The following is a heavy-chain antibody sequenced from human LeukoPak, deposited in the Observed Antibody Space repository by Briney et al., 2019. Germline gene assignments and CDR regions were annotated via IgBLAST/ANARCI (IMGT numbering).Heavy chain of an antibody. D-gene: IGHD3-10*01. CDR3: ARPAMVRGVIKEGNWFDP. Sequence: GASVKVSCKASGYTFTSYAMHWVRQAPGQRLEWMGWINAGNGNTKYSQKFQGRVTITRDTSASTAYMELSSLRSEDTAVYYCARPAMVRGVIKEGNWFDPWGQGTLVTVSS. CDR2: INAGNGNT. V-gene: IGHV1-3*01. CDR1: GYTFTSYA. J-gene: IGHJ5*02.